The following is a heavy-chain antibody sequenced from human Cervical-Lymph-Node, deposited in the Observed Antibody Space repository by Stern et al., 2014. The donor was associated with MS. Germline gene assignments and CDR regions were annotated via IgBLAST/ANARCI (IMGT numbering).Heavy chain of an antibody. D-gene: IGHD1-14*01. V-gene: IGHV1-69*09. J-gene: IGHJ6*02. CDR2: IIPVLGRP. Sequence: QVQLVQSGAEVTKPGSSGKVSCKASGATFNSYSINWVRQATGQRLEWMGRIIPVLGRPKDGQKFQGRVTISADKSTSTVNMEVSSLRSEDTAVYYCARDDPDRTANYYAMDVWGQGTTVIVSS. CDR3: ARDDPDRTANYYAMDV. CDR1: GATFNSYS.